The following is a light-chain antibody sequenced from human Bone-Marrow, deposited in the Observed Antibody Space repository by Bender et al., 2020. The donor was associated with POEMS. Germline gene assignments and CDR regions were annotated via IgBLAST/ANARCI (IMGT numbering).Light chain of an antibody. Sequence: SYVLAQPPSVSVAPGETAIITCGGDSIGSKSVHWYRQKPGQAPVLVLYDDTERPSGIPERFSGSNSGSTATLTISRVEAGDEADYYCQVWDSANYYTNYIFGSVTKVTV. CDR3: QVWDSANYYTNYI. CDR2: DDT. V-gene: IGLV3-21*02. CDR1: SIGSKS. J-gene: IGLJ1*01.